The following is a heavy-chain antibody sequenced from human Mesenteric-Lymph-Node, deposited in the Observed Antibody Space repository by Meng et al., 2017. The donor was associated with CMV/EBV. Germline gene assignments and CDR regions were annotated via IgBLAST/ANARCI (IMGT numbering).Heavy chain of an antibody. CDR2: IIPIFGTA. V-gene: IGHV1-69*05. Sequence: SVKVSCKASGGTFSSYAISWVRQAPGQGLEWMGGIIPIFGTANYAQKFQGRVTITTDESTSTAYMELRSLRSDDTAVYYCARAPNDYDFWSGSWLPQYYYYYYGMDVWGQGTTVTVSS. J-gene: IGHJ6*02. D-gene: IGHD3-3*01. CDR1: GGTFSSYA. CDR3: ARAPNDYDFWSGSWLPQYYYYYYGMDV.